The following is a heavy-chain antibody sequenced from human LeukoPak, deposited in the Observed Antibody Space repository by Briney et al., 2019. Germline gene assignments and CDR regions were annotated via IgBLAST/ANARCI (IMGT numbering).Heavy chain of an antibody. Sequence: SETLSLTCTVSGYSISSGYYWGWIRQPPGKGLEWIGSIYHSGSTYYNPSLKSRVTISVDTSKNQFSLKLSSVTAADTAVYYCALKYGDYGRFDPWGQGTLVTVSS. D-gene: IGHD4-17*01. CDR1: GYSISSGYY. CDR2: IYHSGST. CDR3: ALKYGDYGRFDP. V-gene: IGHV4-38-2*02. J-gene: IGHJ5*02.